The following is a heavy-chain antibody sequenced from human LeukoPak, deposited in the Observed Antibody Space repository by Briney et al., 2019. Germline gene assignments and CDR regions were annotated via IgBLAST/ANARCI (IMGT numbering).Heavy chain of an antibody. CDR3: ARGSRLGVVGRDAFDI. J-gene: IGHJ3*02. CDR1: GFTFSRYS. V-gene: IGHV3-21*01. D-gene: IGHD3-3*01. CDR2: ISISGNYI. Sequence: GGSLRLSCAASGFTFSRYSMNWVRQAPGKGLEWVSSISISGNYIYYPDSLKGRFTISRDNAKNSLYLQINSLRAEDTAVYYCARGSRLGVVGRDAFDIWGQGTMVTVSS.